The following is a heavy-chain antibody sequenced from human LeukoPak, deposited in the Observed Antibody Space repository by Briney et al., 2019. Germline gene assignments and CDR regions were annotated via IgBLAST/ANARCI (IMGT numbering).Heavy chain of an antibody. Sequence: SETLSLTCTVSGGSISSGDYYWSWIRQPPGKGLEWIGYIYYSGSTYYNPSLKSRVTISVDTPKNQFSLKLSSVTAADTAVYYCARRCRSRDAFDIWGQGTMVTVSS. V-gene: IGHV4-30-4*01. CDR3: ARRCRSRDAFDI. CDR2: IYYSGST. J-gene: IGHJ3*02. CDR1: GGSISSGDYY.